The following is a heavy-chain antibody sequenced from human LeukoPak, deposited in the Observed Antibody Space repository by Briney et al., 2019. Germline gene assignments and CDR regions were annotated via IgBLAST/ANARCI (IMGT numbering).Heavy chain of an antibody. CDR1: GFTFSSYW. J-gene: IGHJ4*02. D-gene: IGHD3-3*01. CDR3: ARGSHDFWSGYGYYFDY. CDR2: IKQDGSEK. Sequence: GGSLRLSCAASGFTFSSYWMSWVRQAPGKGLEWVANIKQDGSEKYYVDSVKGRFTISRDNAKNSLYLQMNSLRAEDTAVYYCARGSHDFWSGYGYYFDYWGQGTLVTVSS. V-gene: IGHV3-7*01.